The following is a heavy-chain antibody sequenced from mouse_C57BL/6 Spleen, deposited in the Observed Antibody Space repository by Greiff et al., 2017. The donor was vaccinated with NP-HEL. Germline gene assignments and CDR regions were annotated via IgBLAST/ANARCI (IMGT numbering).Heavy chain of an antibody. J-gene: IGHJ4*01. CDR1: GFSLTSYG. D-gene: IGHD2-2*01. CDR3: ASRYYGYDVPYAMDY. Sequence: VKLQESGPGLVAPSQSLSITCTVSGFSLTSYGVDWVRQSPGKGLEWLGVIWGVGSTNYNSALKSRLSISKDNSKSQVFLKMNSLQTDDTAMYYCASRYYGYDVPYAMDYWGQGTSVTVSS. V-gene: IGHV2-6*01. CDR2: IWGVGST.